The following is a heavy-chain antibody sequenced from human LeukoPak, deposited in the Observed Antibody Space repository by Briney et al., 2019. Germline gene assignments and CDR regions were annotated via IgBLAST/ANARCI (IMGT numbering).Heavy chain of an antibody. CDR1: GYTFTSYG. V-gene: IGHV1-69*13. J-gene: IGHJ4*02. CDR3: ARELGSGSYSKGLPFDY. CDR2: IIPIFGTA. Sequence: GASVKVSCKASGYTFTSYGISWVRQAPGQGLEWMGGIIPIFGTANYAQKFQGRVTITADESTSTAYMELSSLRSEDTAVYYCARELGSGSYSKGLPFDYWGQGTLVTVSS. D-gene: IGHD3-10*01.